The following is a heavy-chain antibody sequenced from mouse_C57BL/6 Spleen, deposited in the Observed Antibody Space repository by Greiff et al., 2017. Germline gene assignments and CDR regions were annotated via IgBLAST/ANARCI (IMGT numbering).Heavy chain of an antibody. CDR2: IYPSDSET. J-gene: IGHJ4*01. D-gene: IGHD3-1*01. CDR1: GYTFTSYW. V-gene: IGHV1-61*01. Sequence: QVQLQQSGAELVRPGSSVKLSCKASGYTFTSYWMDWVKQRPGQGLEWIGNIYPSDSETHYNQKFKDKATLTVDKSSSTAYMQLSSLTSEDSAVYYCARRGLGYYAMDYWGQGTSVTVYS. CDR3: ARRGLGYYAMDY.